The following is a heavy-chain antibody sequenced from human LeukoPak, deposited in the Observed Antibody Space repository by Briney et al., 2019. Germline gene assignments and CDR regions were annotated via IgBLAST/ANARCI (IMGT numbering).Heavy chain of an antibody. J-gene: IGHJ4*02. V-gene: IGHV3-21*01. Sequence: SGGSLRLSCAASGFTFTNYNMNWVRQAPGEGLEWVSSISSGSSYIYYADSVKGRFTISRDNAKNSLYLQMNSLRAEDTAVYYCARVQGGSSYGHWGQGTLVTVAS. CDR2: ISSGSSYI. CDR3: ARVQGGSSYGH. D-gene: IGHD5-18*01. CDR1: GFTFTNYN.